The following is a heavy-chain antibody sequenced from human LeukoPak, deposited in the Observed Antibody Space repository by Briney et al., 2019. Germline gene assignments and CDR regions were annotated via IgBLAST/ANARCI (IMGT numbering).Heavy chain of an antibody. V-gene: IGHV5-51*01. Sequence: GESLKTSCKGSGYTFTSSWIGWVRQVAGKGLEWVGMIYPGDSDTRYSPSFQGQVTISADRSISTAYLHWSSLKASDSAMYYCARQDGDYYYGSDYWGQGTLVTVSS. J-gene: IGHJ4*01. CDR3: ARQDGDYYYGSDY. D-gene: IGHD3-22*01. CDR2: IYPGDSDT. CDR1: GYTFTSSW.